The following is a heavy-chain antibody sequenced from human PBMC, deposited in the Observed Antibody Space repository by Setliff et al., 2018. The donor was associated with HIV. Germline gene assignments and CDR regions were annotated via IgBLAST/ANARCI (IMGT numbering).Heavy chain of an antibody. Sequence: GASVKVSCKAIGYTFTSYDVIWVRQASGQGLGWMGWMHPNSGNTVYAQRFQGRVTLSRDISISAAYMELRGLTAEDTAVYYCASTAISGNYYSGPTYYYHYMDVWGKGTTVTVSS. J-gene: IGHJ6*03. CDR2: MHPNSGNT. D-gene: IGHD1-26*01. CDR1: GYTFTSYD. CDR3: ASTAISGNYYSGPTYYYHYMDV. V-gene: IGHV1-8*01.